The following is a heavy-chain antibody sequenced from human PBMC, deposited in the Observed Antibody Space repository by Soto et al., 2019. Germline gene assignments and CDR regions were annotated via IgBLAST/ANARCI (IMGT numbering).Heavy chain of an antibody. CDR1: GYTFTGYY. CDR2: INPNSGGT. J-gene: IGHJ6*02. V-gene: IGHV1-2*04. Sequence: QVQLVQSGAEVKKPGASVKVSCKASGYTFTGYYTHWVRQAPGQGLEWMGWINPNSGGTNYAQKFQGWVTMTRDTSISTAYMELSRLRSDDTAVYYCARGDIVVVPAAQPYYYYGMDVWGQGTTVTVSS. D-gene: IGHD2-2*01. CDR3: ARGDIVVVPAAQPYYYYGMDV.